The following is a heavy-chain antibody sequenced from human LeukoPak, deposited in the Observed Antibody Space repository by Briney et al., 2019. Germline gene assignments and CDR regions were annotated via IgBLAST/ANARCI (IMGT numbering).Heavy chain of an antibody. CDR2: ISYDGSNK. J-gene: IGHJ4*02. CDR1: GFTFSSYA. D-gene: IGHD3-22*01. CDR3: ARSDYSTPDENYYDSRGYFDY. V-gene: IGHV3-30-3*01. Sequence: PGGSLRLSCAASGFTFSSYAMHWVRQAPGKGLEWVAVISYDGSNKYYADSVKGRFTISRDNSKNTLYLQMNSLRAEDTAVYYCARSDYSTPDENYYDSRGYFDYWGQGTLVTVSS.